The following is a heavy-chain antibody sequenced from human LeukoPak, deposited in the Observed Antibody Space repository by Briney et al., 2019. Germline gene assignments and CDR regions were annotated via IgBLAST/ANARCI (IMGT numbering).Heavy chain of an antibody. CDR2: SGTDGDS. CDR3: AKKTVGNYPLDS. J-gene: IGHJ4*02. V-gene: IGHV3-23*01. D-gene: IGHD5-24*01. Sequence: GGSLRLSCAASGFSFSRSGLNWVRQPPGKGLEWVSTSGTDGDSYYVDSVKGRFAISRDNSKNMLYLHMTSLRAEDTAVYYCAKKTVGNYPLDSWGQGALVTVSP. CDR1: GFSFSRSG.